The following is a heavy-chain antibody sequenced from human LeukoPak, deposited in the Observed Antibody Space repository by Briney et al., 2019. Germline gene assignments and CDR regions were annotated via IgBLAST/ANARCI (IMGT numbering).Heavy chain of an antibody. Sequence: SETLSLTCAVYGGSFSGYYWSWIRQPPGKGLEWIGEINHSGSTNYNPSLKSRVTISVDTSKNQFSLKLSSVTAADTAVYYCARHDIVGATGYWGQGTLVTVSS. CDR2: INHSGST. J-gene: IGHJ4*02. CDR1: GGSFSGYY. D-gene: IGHD1-26*01. V-gene: IGHV4-34*01. CDR3: ARHDIVGATGY.